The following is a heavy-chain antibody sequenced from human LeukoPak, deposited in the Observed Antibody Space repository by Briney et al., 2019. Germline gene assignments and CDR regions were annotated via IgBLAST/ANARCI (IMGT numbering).Heavy chain of an antibody. CDR2: IYYSGST. J-gene: IGHJ5*02. D-gene: IGHD3-3*01. Sequence: SETLSLTCTVSGGSMIRTDYYWGWIRQPPGKGLEWIGYIYYSGSTNYNPSLKSRVTISVDTSKNQFSLKLSSVTAADTAVYYCARAFDFWSSFDPWGQGTLVTVSS. CDR1: GGSMIRTDYY. CDR3: ARAFDFWSSFDP. V-gene: IGHV4-61*08.